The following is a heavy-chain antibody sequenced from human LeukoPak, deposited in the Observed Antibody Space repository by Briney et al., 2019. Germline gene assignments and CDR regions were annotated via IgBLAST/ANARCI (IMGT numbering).Heavy chain of an antibody. CDR3: TTDPVEVVPAAAVDY. CDR2: IKSKTDGGTT. CDR1: GFTFSNAW. D-gene: IGHD2-2*01. J-gene: IGHJ4*02. V-gene: IGHV3-15*01. Sequence: GGSLRLSCAGSGFTFSNAWMSWVRQAPGKGLEWVGRIKSKTDGGTTDYAAPVKGRFTISRDDSKNTLYLQMNSLKTEDTAVYYCTTDPVEVVPAAAVDYWGQGTLVTVSS.